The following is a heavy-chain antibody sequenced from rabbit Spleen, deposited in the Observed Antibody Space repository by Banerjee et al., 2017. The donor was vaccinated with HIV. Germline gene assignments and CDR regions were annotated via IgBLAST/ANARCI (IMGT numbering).Heavy chain of an antibody. Sequence: QEQLKESGGGLVQPGGSLKLSCTASGFTLSSYYMNWVRRAPGKGLEWFGYIDPVFGITYYANWVNGRFTIYKTSSTTVTLQLTSLTAADTATYFCARSGDVGGDYTWDLWGPGTLVTVS. CDR3: ARSGDVGGDYTWDL. V-gene: IGHV1S45*01. J-gene: IGHJ4*01. CDR1: GFTLSSYYM. D-gene: IGHD1-1*01. CDR2: IDPVFGIT.